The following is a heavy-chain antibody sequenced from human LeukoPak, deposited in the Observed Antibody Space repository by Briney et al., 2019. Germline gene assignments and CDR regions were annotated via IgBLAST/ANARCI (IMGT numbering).Heavy chain of an antibody. D-gene: IGHD1-26*01. V-gene: IGHV3-11*01. CDR3: ARGGELPSPYYYYYGMDV. CDR2: ISSSGSTI. CDR1: GFTFSDYY. J-gene: IGHJ6*02. Sequence: PGGSLRLSCAASGFTFSDYYMSWIRQAPGKGLEWVSYISSSGSTIYYADSVKGRLTISRDNAKNSLYLQMNSLRAEDTAVYYCARGGELPSPYYYYYGMDVWGQGTTVTVSS.